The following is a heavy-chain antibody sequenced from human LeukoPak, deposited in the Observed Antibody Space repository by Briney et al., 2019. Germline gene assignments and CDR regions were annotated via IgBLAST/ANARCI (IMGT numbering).Heavy chain of an antibody. V-gene: IGHV1-18*01. CDR2: ISAYNGNT. J-gene: IGHJ6*02. CDR3: ARGDPPPYDFWSGYYYYYYYGMDV. CDR1: GYTFTSYG. D-gene: IGHD3-3*01. Sequence: ASVKVSCKASGYTFTSYGISWVRQAPGQGLEWMGWISAYNGNTNYAQKLQGRVTMTTDTSTSTAYMELRSLRSDDTAVYYCARGDPPPYDFWSGYYYYYYYGMDVWGQGTTVTVSS.